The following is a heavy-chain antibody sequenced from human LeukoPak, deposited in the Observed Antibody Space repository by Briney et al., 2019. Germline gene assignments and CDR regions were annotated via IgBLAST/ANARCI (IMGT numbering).Heavy chain of an antibody. CDR3: ARSGGGYSSYHDAFDI. D-gene: IGHD5-18*01. CDR1: GFTFSSYW. CDR2: ISGSGGST. J-gene: IGHJ3*02. V-gene: IGHV3-23*01. Sequence: GGSLRLSCAASGFTFSSYWMSWVRQAPGKGLEWVSAISGSGGSTYYADSVKGRFTISRDNSKNTLYLQMNSLRAEDTAVYYCARSGGGYSSYHDAFDIWGQGTMVTVSS.